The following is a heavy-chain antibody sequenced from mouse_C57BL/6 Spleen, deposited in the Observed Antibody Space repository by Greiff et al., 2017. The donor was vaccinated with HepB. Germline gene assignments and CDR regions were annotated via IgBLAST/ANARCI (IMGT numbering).Heavy chain of an antibody. V-gene: IGHV5-16*01. CDR3: ARGGYDGFDY. J-gene: IGHJ2*01. CDR1: GFTFSDYY. CDR2: INYDGSST. D-gene: IGHD2-2*01. Sequence: EVMLVESEGGLVQPGSSMKLSCTASGFTFSDYYMAWVRQVPEKGLEWVANINYDGSSTYYLDSLKSRFIISRDNAKNILYLQMSSLKSEDTATYYCARGGYDGFDYWGQGTTLTVSS.